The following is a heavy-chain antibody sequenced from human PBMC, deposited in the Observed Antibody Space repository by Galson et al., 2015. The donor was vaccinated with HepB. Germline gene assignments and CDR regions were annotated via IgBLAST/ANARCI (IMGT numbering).Heavy chain of an antibody. Sequence: SLRLSCAASGFTFSSFAMHWVRQVPGKGLEWVSGISGSGGSTYYADSVKGRFTISRDNSKNTLYLQMNSLRAEDTAVYYCAKDHLLNIIRGANNWFDPWGQGTLVTVSS. V-gene: IGHV3-23*01. CDR3: AKDHLLNIIRGANNWFDP. D-gene: IGHD3-10*01. CDR2: ISGSGGST. J-gene: IGHJ5*02. CDR1: GFTFSSFA.